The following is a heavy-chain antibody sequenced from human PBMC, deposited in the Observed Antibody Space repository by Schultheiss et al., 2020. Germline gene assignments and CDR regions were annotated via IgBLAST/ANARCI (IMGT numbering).Heavy chain of an antibody. CDR1: GGSVSSGRHY. CDR2: IYYTGTT. CDR3: ARGFPFDF. J-gene: IGHJ4*02. D-gene: IGHD3-3*01. V-gene: IGHV4-61*01. Sequence: SATLSLTCTVSGGSVSSGRHYWSWIRQPPGKGLEWIGHIYYTGTTNYNPSLKSRVAISVDTSMNQFSLRLTSVTAADTAVYYCARGFPFDFWGQGIRVTVSS.